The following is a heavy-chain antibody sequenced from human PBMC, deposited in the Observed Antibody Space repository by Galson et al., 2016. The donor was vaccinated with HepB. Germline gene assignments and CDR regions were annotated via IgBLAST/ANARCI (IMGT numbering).Heavy chain of an antibody. CDR1: GFTFSTYG. D-gene: IGHD5-24*01. Sequence: SLRLSCAAPGFTFSTYGMSWVRQAPGKGLEWVSVISGSGGSTYYADSVKGRFTISRDNSKNTLYLQMNSLRAEDTAVYYCVKGASMGWLQLQASYFDYWGQGTLVTVSS. V-gene: IGHV3-23*01. J-gene: IGHJ4*02. CDR3: VKGASMGWLQLQASYFDY. CDR2: ISGSGGST.